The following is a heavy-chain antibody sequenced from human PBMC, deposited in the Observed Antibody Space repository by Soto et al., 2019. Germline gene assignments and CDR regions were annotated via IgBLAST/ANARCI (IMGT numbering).Heavy chain of an antibody. D-gene: IGHD3-3*01. CDR2: VYPGDSDT. J-gene: IGHJ4*02. V-gene: IGHV5-51*01. CDR3: ARXGAFYDHWSGSNGGSDY. Sequence: PGESLKISCKGSGYTFTIYWIAWVRQMPGKGREWMGIVYPGDSDTRYSPSFQGQVTISADKSTSTAYLQWSSLEASDTAMYYCARXGAFYDHWSGSNGGSDYWGQGTLVTVSS. CDR1: GYTFTIYW.